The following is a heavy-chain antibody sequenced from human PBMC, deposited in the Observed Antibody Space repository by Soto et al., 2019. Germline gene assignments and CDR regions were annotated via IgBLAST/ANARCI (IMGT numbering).Heavy chain of an antibody. J-gene: IGHJ4*02. CDR3: GGQDYGYGGYYFEN. V-gene: IGHV4-59*08. CDR2: IYYSGST. D-gene: IGHD5-18*01. Sequence: SETLSLTCTVSGGSISSYYWSWIRQPPGKGLEGIANIYYSGSTHYNPSLKSRVTISIDTAKTHFSLKLNSLTVAVTSVYFCGGQDYGYGGYYFENWGQGALVTVSS. CDR1: GGSISSYY.